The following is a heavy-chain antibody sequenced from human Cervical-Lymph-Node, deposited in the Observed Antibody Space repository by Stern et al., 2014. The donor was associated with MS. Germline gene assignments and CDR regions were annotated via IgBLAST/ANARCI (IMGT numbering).Heavy chain of an antibody. D-gene: IGHD6-19*01. CDR1: GFRFGDYG. J-gene: IGHJ3*02. CDR2: IRSKPYGATT. Sequence: VQLVQSGGGLVQPGRSLRLSCTASGFRFGDYGFSCFRQAPGKGLEWVGFIRSKPYGATTEYAASVKDRFTLSRDDSKSIAYLEMNSLKTEDTALYFCSRKNVPTFSHVDSGLRQVNHDAFDIWGQGTMVIVSS. V-gene: IGHV3-49*03. CDR3: SRKNVPTFSHVDSGLRQVNHDAFDI.